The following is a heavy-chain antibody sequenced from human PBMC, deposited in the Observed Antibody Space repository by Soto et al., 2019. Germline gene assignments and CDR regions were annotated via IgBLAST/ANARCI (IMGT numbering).Heavy chain of an antibody. CDR3: ARDTYYYDSSGPRGDLYYYYGMDV. J-gene: IGHJ6*02. CDR2: IYYSGST. Sequence: NPSETLSLTCTVSGGSVSSGSYYWSWIRQPPGKGLEWIGYIYYSGSTNYNPSLKSRVTISVDTSKNQFSLKLSSVTAADTAVYYCARDTYYYDSSGPRGDLYYYYGMDVWGQGTTVTVSS. D-gene: IGHD3-22*01. CDR1: GGSVSSGSYY. V-gene: IGHV4-61*01.